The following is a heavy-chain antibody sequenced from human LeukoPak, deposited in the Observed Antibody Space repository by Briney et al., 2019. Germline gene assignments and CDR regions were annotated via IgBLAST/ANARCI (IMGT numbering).Heavy chain of an antibody. CDR1: GYTFTSYG. J-gene: IGHJ4*02. Sequence: ASVKVSCKASGYTFTSYGISWVRQAPGQGLEWMGWISAYNGNTNYAQRLQGRVTMTTDTSTSTAYMELRSLRSDDTAVYYCAMSRRGELAIDYWGQGTLVTVSS. D-gene: IGHD3-10*01. CDR3: AMSRRGELAIDY. CDR2: ISAYNGNT. V-gene: IGHV1-18*01.